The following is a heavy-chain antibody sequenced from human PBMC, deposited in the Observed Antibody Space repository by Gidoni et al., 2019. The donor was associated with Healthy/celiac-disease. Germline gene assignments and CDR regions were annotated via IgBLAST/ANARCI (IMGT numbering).Heavy chain of an antibody. Sequence: QVQLVQSGAEVKKPGSSVKVSCKASGCTFSSHAISWVRQAPGQGLEWMGGIIPICGTANYAQKFQGRVTITADESTSTAYMELSSLRAEDTAVYYCARDPRGGSIWGSHEGYFDYWGQGTLVTVSS. J-gene: IGHJ4*02. CDR1: GCTFSSHA. D-gene: IGHD3-16*01. CDR3: ARDPRGGSIWGSHEGYFDY. CDR2: IIPICGTA. V-gene: IGHV1-69*01.